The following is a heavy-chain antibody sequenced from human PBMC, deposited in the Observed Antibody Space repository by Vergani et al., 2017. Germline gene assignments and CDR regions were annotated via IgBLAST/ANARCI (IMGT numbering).Heavy chain of an antibody. D-gene: IGHD1-26*01. CDR1: GFTLGDYA. J-gene: IGHJ4*02. Sequence: EVHLVESGGGLVQPGRSLRLSCSGSGFTLGDYAMTWVRQAPGKGLEWVSGISGDGSRTFYADSVKGRFTISRDNSKKAVYVQMNSLRGDDTAVYYCAKGSGDGYYFDYWGQGTLVSVSS. V-gene: IGHV3-23*04. CDR2: ISGDGSRT. CDR3: AKGSGDGYYFDY.